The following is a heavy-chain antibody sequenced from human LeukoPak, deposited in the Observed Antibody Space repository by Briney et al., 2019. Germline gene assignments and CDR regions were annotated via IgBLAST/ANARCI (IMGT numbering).Heavy chain of an antibody. J-gene: IGHJ4*02. Sequence: GGSLRLSCAASGFTFSSYAMSWVRQAPGKGLEWVSAISGSGGSTYYADSVKGRFTISRDNSKNTLYLQMNSLRAEDTAVCYCAKEMVRYCSSTSCQRFDYWGQGTLVTVSS. D-gene: IGHD2-2*01. CDR3: AKEMVRYCSSTSCQRFDY. CDR1: GFTFSSYA. CDR2: ISGSGGST. V-gene: IGHV3-23*01.